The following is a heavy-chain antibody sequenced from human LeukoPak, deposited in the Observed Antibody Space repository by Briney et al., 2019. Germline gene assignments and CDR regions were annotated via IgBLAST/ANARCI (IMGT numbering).Heavy chain of an antibody. CDR2: ISYDGSNK. CDR3: AKGNTMIDY. V-gene: IGHV3-30-3*01. Sequence: PGGSLRLSCAASGFTFSSYAMHWVRQAPGKGLEWVAVISYDGSNKYYADSVKGRFTISRDNSKNTLYLQMNSLRAEDTAVYYCAKGNTMIDYWGQGTLVTVSS. D-gene: IGHD3-22*01. CDR1: GFTFSSYA. J-gene: IGHJ4*02.